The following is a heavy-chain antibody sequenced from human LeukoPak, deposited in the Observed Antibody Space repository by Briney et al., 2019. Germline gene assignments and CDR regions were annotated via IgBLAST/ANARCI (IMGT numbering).Heavy chain of an antibody. Sequence: GGSLRLSCAASGFTFSDYYMSWIRQAPGKGLEWVSYISSSGSTIYYADSVKGRFTISRDNAKNSLYLQMNSLRAEDTAVYYCARLPEDIVVVPAARSRYYYYYYMDVWGKGTTVTISS. CDR1: GFTFSDYY. V-gene: IGHV3-11*01. D-gene: IGHD2-2*01. CDR3: ARLPEDIVVVPAARSRYYYYYYMDV. CDR2: ISSSGSTI. J-gene: IGHJ6*03.